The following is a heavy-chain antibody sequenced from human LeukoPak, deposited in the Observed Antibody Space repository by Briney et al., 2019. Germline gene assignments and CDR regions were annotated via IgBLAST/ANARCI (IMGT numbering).Heavy chain of an antibody. CDR3: AKDRLVVPAATGFDY. CDR2: ISGSGGTT. J-gene: IGHJ4*02. D-gene: IGHD2-2*01. Sequence: GGSLRLSCAASGFTFSSYAMSWVRQAPGKGLEWVSAISGSGGTTYYADSVKGRFTISRDNSKNTLYLQINSLRAEDTAVYYCAKDRLVVPAATGFDYWGQGTLVTVSS. CDR1: GFTFSSYA. V-gene: IGHV3-23*01.